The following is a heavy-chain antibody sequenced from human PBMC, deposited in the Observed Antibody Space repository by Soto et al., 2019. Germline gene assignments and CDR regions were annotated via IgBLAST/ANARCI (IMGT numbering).Heavy chain of an antibody. J-gene: IGHJ6*02. CDR2: ISAYNGNT. Sequence: ASVKVSCKASGYTFTSYDISWVRQAPGQGLEWMGWISAYNGNTNYAQKLQGRVTMTTDTSTSTAYMELRSLRSDDTAVYYCARDRDFWSGYYATGYYYGMDVWGQGTTVTVSS. D-gene: IGHD3-3*01. CDR1: GYTFTSYD. V-gene: IGHV1-18*01. CDR3: ARDRDFWSGYYATGYYYGMDV.